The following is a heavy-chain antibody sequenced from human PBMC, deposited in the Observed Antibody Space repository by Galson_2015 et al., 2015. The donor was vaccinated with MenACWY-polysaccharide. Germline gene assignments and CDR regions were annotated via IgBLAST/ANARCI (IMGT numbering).Heavy chain of an antibody. J-gene: IGHJ3*02. V-gene: IGHV3-21*01. CDR3: ARGLAGYSSGWYGRGHAFDI. CDR1: GFTFSSYS. CDR2: ISSSSSYI. Sequence: SLRLSCAASGFTFSSYSMNWVRQAPGKGLEWVSSISSSSSYIYYADSVKGRFTISRDNAKNSLYLQMNSLRAEDTAVYYCARGLAGYSSGWYGRGHAFDIWRQGTMVTVS. D-gene: IGHD6-19*01.